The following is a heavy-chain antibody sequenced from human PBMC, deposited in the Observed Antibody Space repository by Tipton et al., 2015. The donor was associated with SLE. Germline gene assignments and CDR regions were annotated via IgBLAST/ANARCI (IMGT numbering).Heavy chain of an antibody. CDR1: GFIFSNFG. CDR2: IRSDGSNK. J-gene: IGHJ2*01. Sequence: SLRLSCAVSGFIFSNFGMHWVRQAPGSGLEWVAFIRSDGSNKNYVDSVKGRFTISRDNVKNILYLQMDSLTSDDTAVYYCARDSGEAGTFWHFDLWGRGTLVTVSS. V-gene: IGHV3-30*02. D-gene: IGHD6-19*01. CDR3: ARDSGEAGTFWHFDL.